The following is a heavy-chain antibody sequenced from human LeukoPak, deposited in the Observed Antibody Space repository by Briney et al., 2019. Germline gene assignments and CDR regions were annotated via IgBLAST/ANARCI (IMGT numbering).Heavy chain of an antibody. Sequence: PSETLSLTCTVSAYSISSGYYWGWIRQPPGKGLEWIGSIYHRGSTYYNPSLKSRVTISLDSSRNQFSLKLSSVTAADTAVYFCAGYHAYGVTTPPLGYWGQGTLVTVSS. CDR3: AGYHAYGVTTPPLGY. CDR2: IYHRGST. D-gene: IGHD4-17*01. J-gene: IGHJ4*02. CDR1: AYSISSGYY. V-gene: IGHV4-38-2*02.